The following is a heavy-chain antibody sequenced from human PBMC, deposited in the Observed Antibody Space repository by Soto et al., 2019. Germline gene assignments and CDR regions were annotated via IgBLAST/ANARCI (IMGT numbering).Heavy chain of an antibody. D-gene: IGHD4-17*01. CDR3: AHAGDYDLLTFDH. V-gene: IGHV1-18*01. CDR2: ISLYSDGT. CDR1: GYTFSNYG. J-gene: IGHJ4*02. Sequence: ASVKVSCKTSGYTFSNYGITWVRQAPGQPLEWLGWISLYSDGTNYAQKFQGRVSMTTDTSTTTAYMELRSLRSDDTAVYYCAHAGDYDLLTFDHWGPGTLVTVSS.